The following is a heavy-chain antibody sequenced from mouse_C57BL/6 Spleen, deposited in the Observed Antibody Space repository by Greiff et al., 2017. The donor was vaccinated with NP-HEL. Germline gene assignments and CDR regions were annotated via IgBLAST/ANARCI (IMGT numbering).Heavy chain of an antibody. V-gene: IGHV1-81*01. J-gene: IGHJ3*01. CDR3: NYFFAY. CDR1: GYTFTSYG. D-gene: IGHD2-1*01. Sequence: LQESGAELARPGASVKLSCKASGYTFTSYGISWVKQRTGQGLEWIGEIYPRSGNTYYNEKFKGKATLTADKSSSTAYMELRSLTSEDSAVYFCNYFFAYWGQGTLVTVSA. CDR2: IYPRSGNT.